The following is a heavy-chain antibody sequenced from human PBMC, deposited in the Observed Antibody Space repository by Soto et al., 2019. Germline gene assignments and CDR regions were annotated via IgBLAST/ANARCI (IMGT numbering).Heavy chain of an antibody. CDR2: IYYSGST. V-gene: IGHV4-30-4*01. D-gene: IGHD2-2*01. Sequence: PSETLSLTCTVSGFSISSSNHYWSWIRQPPGKGLEWIGYIYYSGSTYYNPSLKSRVTISGDTSKNQFSLKLNSVTAADTAVYYCARESEAMTFDYWGQGTLVTVSS. J-gene: IGHJ4*02. CDR1: GFSISSSNHY. CDR3: ARESEAMTFDY.